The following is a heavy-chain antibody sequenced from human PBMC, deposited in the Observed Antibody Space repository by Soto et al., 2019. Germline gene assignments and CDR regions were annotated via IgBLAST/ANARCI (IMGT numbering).Heavy chain of an antibody. Sequence: PGGSLRLSCAASGFTFSNAWMNWVRQAPGKGLEWVGRIKSKTDGGTTDYAAPVKGRFTISRDDSKNTLYLQMNSLKTEDTAVYYCTTLTLMVRGVTPFDYWGQGTLVTVSS. CDR2: IKSKTDGGTT. V-gene: IGHV3-15*07. J-gene: IGHJ4*02. D-gene: IGHD3-10*01. CDR1: GFTFSNAW. CDR3: TTLTLMVRGVTPFDY.